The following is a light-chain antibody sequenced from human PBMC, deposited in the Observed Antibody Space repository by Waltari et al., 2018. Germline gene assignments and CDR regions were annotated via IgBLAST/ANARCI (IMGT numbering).Light chain of an antibody. V-gene: IGLV2-14*03. J-gene: IGLJ1*01. Sequence: QSALTQPASVSGSPGQSITISCTGTSSDVGGYDFVSWYQQHPGKAPKLLIYDVSKRPSGIYNRFTSAKPGNTASLTMSGLQAEEEADYFCNSYTSSSTFYVFGTGTKVTVL. CDR3: NSYTSSSTFYV. CDR2: DVS. CDR1: SSDVGGYDF.